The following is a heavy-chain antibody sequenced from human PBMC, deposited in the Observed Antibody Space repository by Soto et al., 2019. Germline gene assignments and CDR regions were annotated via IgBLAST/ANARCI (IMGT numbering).Heavy chain of an antibody. CDR2: IYHSGST. V-gene: IGHV4-4*02. CDR3: ARKGVVVVAANPSTPQNWFDP. D-gene: IGHD2-15*01. Sequence: QVQLQESGPGLVKPSGTLSLTCAVSGGSISSSNWWSWVRQPPGKGLEWIGEIYHSGSTNYNPSLKSRVTISVDKSKNQFSRKLSSVTAADTAVYYCARKGVVVVAANPSTPQNWFDPWGQGTLVTVSS. J-gene: IGHJ5*02. CDR1: GGSISSSNW.